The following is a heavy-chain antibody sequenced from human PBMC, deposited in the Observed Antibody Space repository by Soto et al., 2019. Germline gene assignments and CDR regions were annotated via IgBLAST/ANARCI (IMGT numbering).Heavy chain of an antibody. CDR2: IYYSGIT. D-gene: IGHD5-18*01. V-gene: IGHV4-31*03. Sequence: PXETLTLPCTVSGGSISRGGYYWSWIRQHPGKVLEWIGYIYYSGITYYNPSLKSRVTISVDTSKIHFSLKLSSVTAADTAVYYCARGSRRDTAMVLDAFDIWGQGTMVTVSS. J-gene: IGHJ3*02. CDR1: GGSISRGGYY. CDR3: ARGSRRDTAMVLDAFDI.